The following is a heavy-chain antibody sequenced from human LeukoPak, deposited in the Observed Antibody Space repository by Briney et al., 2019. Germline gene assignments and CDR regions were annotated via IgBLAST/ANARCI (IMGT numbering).Heavy chain of an antibody. J-gene: IGHJ5*02. V-gene: IGHV4-38-2*01. D-gene: IGHD3-22*01. CDR1: GFSITSDYY. Sequence: SETLSLTCAVSGFSITSDYYWGWIRPTPGKGLECVGSFYPGGKTYYSPYLGSRVTMSVDTSKKQFSLSLVSVTAADTAVYYCVRMSGYYFPGGQGTLVTVSS. CDR2: FYPGGKT. CDR3: VRMSGYYFP.